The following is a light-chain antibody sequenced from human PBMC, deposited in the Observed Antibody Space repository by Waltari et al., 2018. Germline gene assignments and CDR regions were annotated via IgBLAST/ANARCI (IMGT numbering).Light chain of an antibody. V-gene: IGKV4-1*01. Sequence: DIVMTQTPDSLAVSLVERATINSKSIPSVLCRSNNKNYLAWYQQRPGQPPKVLIHWASTREPGVPDRVSGSGSGTDFTLTISSLQPEDVAVYYCHQYHSTPYTFGQGTNLEIK. CDR2: WAS. CDR3: HQYHSTPYT. J-gene: IGKJ2*01. CDR1: PSVLCRSNNKNY.